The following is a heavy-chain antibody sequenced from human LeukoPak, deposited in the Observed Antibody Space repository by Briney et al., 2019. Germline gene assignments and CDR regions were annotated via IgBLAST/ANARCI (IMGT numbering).Heavy chain of an antibody. J-gene: IGHJ4*02. Sequence: GGSRRLSCATSGFTFSGHGMHWVRQAPGKGLECVASIRYDGIDKYYSESVKGRFTISKDNTKNTLYLYMNSLRPEDTAVYYCVRDLGDNSGSYSFDFWGQGTLVTVSS. D-gene: IGHD1-26*01. CDR3: VRDLGDNSGSYSFDF. V-gene: IGHV3-30*02. CDR2: IRYDGIDK. CDR1: GFTFSGHG.